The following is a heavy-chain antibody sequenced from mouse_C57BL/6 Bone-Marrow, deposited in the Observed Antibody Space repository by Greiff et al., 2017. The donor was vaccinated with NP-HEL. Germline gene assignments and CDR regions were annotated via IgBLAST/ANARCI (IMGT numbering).Heavy chain of an antibody. J-gene: IGHJ3*01. CDR3: ARGANWGRSWFAY. V-gene: IGHV5-4*03. Sequence: EVKVEESGGGLVKPGGSLKLSCAASGFTFSSYAMSWVRQTPEKRLEWVATISDGGSYTYYPDNVKGRFTISRDNAKNNLYLQMSHLKSEDTAMYYCARGANWGRSWFAYWGQGTLVTVSA. D-gene: IGHD4-1*01. CDR2: ISDGGSYT. CDR1: GFTFSSYA.